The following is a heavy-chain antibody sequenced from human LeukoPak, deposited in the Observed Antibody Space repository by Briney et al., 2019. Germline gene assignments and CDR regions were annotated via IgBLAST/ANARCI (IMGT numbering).Heavy chain of an antibody. D-gene: IGHD1-1*01. J-gene: IGHJ6*03. CDR3: AREGQTGTYYYYYYMDV. Sequence: KTSETLSLTCTVSGGSISSYYWSWIRQSAGKGLEWIGRIYTSGSTNYNPSLKSRVTMSVDTSKNQFSLKLSSVTAADTAVYYCAREGQTGTYYYYYYMDVWGKGTTVTVSS. CDR1: GGSISSYY. V-gene: IGHV4-4*07. CDR2: IYTSGST.